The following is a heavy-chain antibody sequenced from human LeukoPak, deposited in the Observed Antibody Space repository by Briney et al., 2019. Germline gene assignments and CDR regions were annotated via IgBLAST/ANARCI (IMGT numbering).Heavy chain of an antibody. CDR2: IYYSGSSS. CDR1: GGSISSSSYY. J-gene: IGHJ6*02. V-gene: IGHV4-39*02. Sequence: PSETLSLTCTVSGGSISSSSYYWGWIRQPPGKGLEWIGSIYYSGSSSYYNPSLKSRVTISVDTSKNQFSLKLSSVTAADTAVYYCAREGAGEAAAGTGFYSGMDVWGQGTTVTVSS. CDR3: AREGAGEAAAGTGFYSGMDV. D-gene: IGHD6-13*01.